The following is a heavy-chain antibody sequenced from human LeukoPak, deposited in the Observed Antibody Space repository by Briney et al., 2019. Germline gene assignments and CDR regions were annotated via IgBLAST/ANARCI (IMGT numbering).Heavy chain of an antibody. V-gene: IGHV3-21*01. CDR2: ITGSSSYI. CDR3: ARDRLEGGETFDS. D-gene: IGHD1-1*01. CDR1: GFSFRSYS. J-gene: IGHJ4*02. Sequence: GGALRLSCAASGFSFRSYSMDWVRQAPGKGREWVSSITGSSSYISYADSVKGRFTISRHNAENSLFLQMNSLPPEDTAVYFCARDRLEGGETFDSWGQGTLVTVSS.